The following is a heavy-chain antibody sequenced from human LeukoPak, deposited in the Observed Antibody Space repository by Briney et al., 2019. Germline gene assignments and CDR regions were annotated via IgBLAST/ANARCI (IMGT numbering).Heavy chain of an antibody. Sequence: SETLSLTCAVYSGSFSGYYWSWIRQPPGKGLEWIGEINHSGSTNYNPSLKSRVTISVDTSKNQFSLKLSSVTAADTAVYYCGRALWDYGDYVSVYWGQGTLVTVSS. CDR1: SGSFSGYY. CDR2: INHSGST. V-gene: IGHV4-34*01. CDR3: GRALWDYGDYVSVY. D-gene: IGHD4-17*01. J-gene: IGHJ4*02.